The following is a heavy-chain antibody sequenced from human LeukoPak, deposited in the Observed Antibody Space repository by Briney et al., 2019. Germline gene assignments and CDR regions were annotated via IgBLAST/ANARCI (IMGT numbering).Heavy chain of an antibody. CDR1: GFTFSSYW. J-gene: IGHJ3*02. D-gene: IGHD5-12*01. CDR3: GRVKEASAFDI. CDR2: IKQDGSEK. Sequence: PGGSLRLSCAASGFTFSSYWMTWVRQAPGKWLEWVANIKQDGSEKYYVDSVKGRFTISRDNAKNSLYLQMNSLRAEDTAVYYCGRVKEASAFDIWGQGTMVTVSS. V-gene: IGHV3-7*01.